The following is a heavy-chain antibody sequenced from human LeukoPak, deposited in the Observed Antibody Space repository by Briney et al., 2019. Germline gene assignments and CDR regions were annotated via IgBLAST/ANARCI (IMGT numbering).Heavy chain of an antibody. D-gene: IGHD1-26*01. CDR1: GYTFTTYG. V-gene: IGHV3-23*01. Sequence: GGSLRLSCVGSGYTFTTYGMSWVRQAPGKGLEWVSGLDNNGDNTYYTDSVKGRFTISRDNSKNTLYLQMNSLRVEDTAVYYCAKIAETSGTYGQGFDYWGQGTLVTVSS. CDR2: LDNNGDNT. J-gene: IGHJ4*02. CDR3: AKIAETSGTYGQGFDY.